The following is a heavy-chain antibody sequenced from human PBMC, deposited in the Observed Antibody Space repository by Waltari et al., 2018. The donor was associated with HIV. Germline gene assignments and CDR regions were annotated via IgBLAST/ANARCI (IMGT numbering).Heavy chain of an antibody. V-gene: IGHV1-24*01. Sequence: QVQLVQSGAEVKKPGASVKVSCKVSGYSLTELYMHWVRQAPGKGLEWMGGFDLEDDEKTYAQKFQGRDTRTEDTSTDTAYMELSSLRSEDTAVYYCATDSVTMVRGVIRGNFDYWGQGTVVTVSS. D-gene: IGHD3-10*01. CDR1: GYSLTELY. CDR2: FDLEDDEK. CDR3: ATDSVTMVRGVIRGNFDY. J-gene: IGHJ4*02.